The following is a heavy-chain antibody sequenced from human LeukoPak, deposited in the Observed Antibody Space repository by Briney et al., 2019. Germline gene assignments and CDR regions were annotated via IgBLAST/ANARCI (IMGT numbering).Heavy chain of an antibody. CDR3: VREHTQRGL. D-gene: IGHD1-1*01. CDR2: ISARGSDA. Sequence: PGGPLRLSCSASGFTFSDYYMGWIRQGPGKGLEWVSYISARGSDAYYAGPVRGRFTISRDNAKNSMYLHMNSLRAEDTAVYYCVREHTQRGLWGQGTLVSVSS. J-gene: IGHJ1*01. V-gene: IGHV3-11*01. CDR1: GFTFSDYY.